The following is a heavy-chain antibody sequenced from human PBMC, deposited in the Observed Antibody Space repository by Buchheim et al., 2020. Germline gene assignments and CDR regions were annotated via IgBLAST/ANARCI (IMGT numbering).Heavy chain of an antibody. CDR1: GFTFSNAW. CDR3: TTDRLLLWCGELLPYYYGMDV. CDR2: IKSKTDGGTT. D-gene: IGHD3-10*01. Sequence: EVQLVESGGGLVKPGGSLRLSCAASGFTFSNAWMSWVRQAPGKGLEWVGRIKSKTDGGTTDYAAPVKGRFTISRDDSKNTLYLQMNSLKTEDTAVYYCTTDRLLLWCGELLPYYYGMDVWGQGTT. J-gene: IGHJ6*02. V-gene: IGHV3-15*01.